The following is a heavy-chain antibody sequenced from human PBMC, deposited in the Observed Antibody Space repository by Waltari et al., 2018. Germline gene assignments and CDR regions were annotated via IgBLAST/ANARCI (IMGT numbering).Heavy chain of an antibody. J-gene: IGHJ6*03. D-gene: IGHD2-2*01. CDR2: INPNSGGT. CDR3: ARAGAKVVPAAKALMDV. Sequence: QVQLVQSGAEVKKPGASVKVSCKASGYTFTGYYMHWVRQAPGQGLEWMGWINPNSGGTNYAQKFQGRVTMTRDTSISTAYMELSRLRSDDTAVYYCARAGAKVVPAAKALMDVWGKGTTVTISS. CDR1: GYTFTGYY. V-gene: IGHV1-2*02.